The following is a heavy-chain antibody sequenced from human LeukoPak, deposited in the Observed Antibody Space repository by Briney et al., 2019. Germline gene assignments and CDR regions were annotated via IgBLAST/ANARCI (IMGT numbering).Heavy chain of an antibody. CDR2: IYTSGST. J-gene: IGHJ5*02. CDR3: AKDHGSWSNWFDP. Sequence: SETLSLTCTVPGGSISSGSYYWSWIRQPAGKGLEWIGRIYTSGSTNYNPSLKSRVTMSLDTSKNQFSLNLRSVTAADTAVYYCAKDHGSWSNWFDPWGQGTLVTVSS. D-gene: IGHD6-13*01. CDR1: GGSISSGSYY. V-gene: IGHV4-61*02.